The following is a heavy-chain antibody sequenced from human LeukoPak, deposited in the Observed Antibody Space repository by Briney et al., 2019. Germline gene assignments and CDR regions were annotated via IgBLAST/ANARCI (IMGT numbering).Heavy chain of an antibody. Sequence: SETLSLTCTVSGGSISSYYWSWIRQPPGKGLEWIGEINHSGSTNYNPSLKSRVTISVDTSKNQFSLKLSSVTAADTAVYYCAETSETTKLVYWGQGTLVTVSS. CDR1: GGSISSYY. CDR2: INHSGST. V-gene: IGHV4-34*01. D-gene: IGHD3-9*01. J-gene: IGHJ4*02. CDR3: AETSETTKLVY.